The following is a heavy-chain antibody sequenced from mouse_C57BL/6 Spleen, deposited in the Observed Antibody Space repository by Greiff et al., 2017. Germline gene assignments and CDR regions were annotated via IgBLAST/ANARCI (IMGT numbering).Heavy chain of an antibody. V-gene: IGHV5-9-1*02. CDR3: TRDDGYYAMDY. CDR1: GFTFSSYT. J-gene: IGHJ4*01. Sequence: DVQLVESGEGLVKPGGSLKLSCAASGFTFSSYTMSWVRQTPEKRLEWVAYISSGGDYIYYADTVKGRFTISRDNARNTLYLQMSSLKSEDTAMYYCTRDDGYYAMDYWGQGTSVTVSS. CDR2: ISSGGDYI. D-gene: IGHD2-3*01.